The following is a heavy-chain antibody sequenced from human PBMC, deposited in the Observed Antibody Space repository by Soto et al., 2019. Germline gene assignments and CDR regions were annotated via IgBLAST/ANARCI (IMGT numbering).Heavy chain of an antibody. D-gene: IGHD6-19*01. CDR2: ISAYNGNT. CDR3: ARIIAVAGYNWFDP. Sequence: ASVKVSCKASGYTFTSYGISWGRQAPGQGLEWMGWISAYNGNTNYAQKLQGRVTMTTDTSTSTAYMELRSLRSDDTAVYYCARIIAVAGYNWFDPWGQGTLVTVSS. CDR1: GYTFTSYG. V-gene: IGHV1-18*01. J-gene: IGHJ5*02.